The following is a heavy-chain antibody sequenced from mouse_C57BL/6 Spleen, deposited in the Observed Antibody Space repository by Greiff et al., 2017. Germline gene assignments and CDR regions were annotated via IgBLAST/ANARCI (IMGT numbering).Heavy chain of an antibody. J-gene: IGHJ2*01. D-gene: IGHD4-1*01. CDR2: ISSGGSYT. V-gene: IGHV5-6*01. Sequence: EVQVVESGGDLVKPGGSLKLSCAASGFTFSSYGMSWVRQTPDKRLEWVATISSGGSYTYYPDSVKGRFTISRDNAKNTLYLQMSSLKSEDTAMYYCARLTGYYFDYWGQGTTLTVSS. CDR3: ARLTGYYFDY. CDR1: GFTFSSYG.